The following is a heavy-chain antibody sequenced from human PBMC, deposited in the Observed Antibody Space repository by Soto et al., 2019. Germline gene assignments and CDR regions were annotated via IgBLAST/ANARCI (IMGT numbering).Heavy chain of an antibody. CDR3: ARGGKTYYDSSGSLFDY. CDR1: GGSISSGGYS. CDR2: IYHSGST. Sequence: SETLSLTXAVSGGSISSGGYSWSWIRQPPGKGLEWIGYIYHSGSTYYNPSLKSRVTISVDRSKNQFSLKLSSVTAADTAVYYCARGGKTYYDSSGSLFDYWGQGTLVTVSS. J-gene: IGHJ4*02. D-gene: IGHD3-22*01. V-gene: IGHV4-30-2*01.